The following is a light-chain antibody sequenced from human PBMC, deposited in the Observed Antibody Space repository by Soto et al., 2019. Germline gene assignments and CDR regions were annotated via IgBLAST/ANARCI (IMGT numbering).Light chain of an antibody. J-gene: IGKJ1*01. V-gene: IGKV3-15*01. CDR2: DAS. CDR1: QSVSSN. CDR3: QQYNNWPRT. Sequence: EIVMTQSPASLSVSPGERATLSCRASQSVSSNLTWYQQKPGQAPRLLIYDASTRATGIPARFSGSGSGTEFTLTISSLQSEDFAFYYCQQYNNWPRTFGQGTKVDIK.